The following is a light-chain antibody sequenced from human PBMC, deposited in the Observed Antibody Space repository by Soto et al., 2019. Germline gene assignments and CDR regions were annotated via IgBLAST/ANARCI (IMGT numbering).Light chain of an antibody. J-gene: IGLJ1*01. Sequence: QSALTQPASVSGSPGQSITISCTGSTSDIGAYNYVSWYQQHPGRAPKVMIYDVSDRPSGVSNRFSGSKSGNTASLTISGLQAEDEADYYCSSYTTSSTLVFGTGTKLTVL. CDR2: DVS. CDR3: SSYTTSSTLV. CDR1: TSDIGAYNY. V-gene: IGLV2-14*01.